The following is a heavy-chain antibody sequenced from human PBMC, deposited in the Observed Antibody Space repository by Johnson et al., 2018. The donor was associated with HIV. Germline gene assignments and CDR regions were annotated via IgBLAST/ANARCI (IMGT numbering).Heavy chain of an antibody. V-gene: IGHV3-20*04. CDR1: GFTFSDYY. CDR3: ARDGDSDAFDI. D-gene: IGHD4-17*01. CDR2: INWNGGST. Sequence: EVQLVESGGGLVKPGGSLRLSCAASGFTFSDYYMSWVRQAPGKGLEWVSGINWNGGSTGYADSVKGRFTISRDNSENTLYLQMKSLRTEDTAVYYCARDGDSDAFDIWGQGTMVTVSS. J-gene: IGHJ3*02.